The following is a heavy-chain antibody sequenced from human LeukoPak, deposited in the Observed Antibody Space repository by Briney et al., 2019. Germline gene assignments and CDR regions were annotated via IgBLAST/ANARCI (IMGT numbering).Heavy chain of an antibody. CDR3: ARDFTSIPSNWFDP. V-gene: IGHV3-7*03. CDR1: GFTFSSYW. Sequence: PGGSLRLSCAASGFTFSSYWMSWVRQAPGKGLEWVASIKQDGSEKYYVDSVKGRFTISRDNAKNSLYLQMNSLRAEDTAVYYCARDFTSIPSNWFDPWGQGTLVTVSS. CDR2: IKQDGSEK. D-gene: IGHD3-16*01. J-gene: IGHJ5*02.